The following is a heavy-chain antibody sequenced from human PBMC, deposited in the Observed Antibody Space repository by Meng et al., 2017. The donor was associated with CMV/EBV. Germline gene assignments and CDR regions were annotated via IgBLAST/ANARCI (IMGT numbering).Heavy chain of an antibody. CDR3: ARDAGTFLAYRGYFDY. D-gene: IGHD3-3*02. V-gene: IGHV3-11*01. J-gene: IGHJ4*02. CDR1: GFIFSDYY. Sequence: GGSLRLSCVGSGFIFSDYYMSWIRQAPGKGLEIVSDISSSGASIYYADSVEGRFTISRDNARNSLYLQMNTLRAEDTAVYYCARDAGTFLAYRGYFDYWGQGTLVTVSS. CDR2: ISSSGASI.